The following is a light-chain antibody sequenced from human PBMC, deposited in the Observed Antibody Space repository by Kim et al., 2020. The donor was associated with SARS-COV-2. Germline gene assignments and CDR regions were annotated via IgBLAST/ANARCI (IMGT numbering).Light chain of an antibody. CDR1: QGISNN. CDR3: QKYNGAPWT. Sequence: ASVGDRVTITCRASQGISNNLAWYQHKPGKVPTLLIFAASTLQSGVPSRFSGSGSGTDFTLTISSLQPEDFATYYCQKYNGAPWTFGQGTKVDIK. V-gene: IGKV1-27*01. CDR2: AAS. J-gene: IGKJ1*01.